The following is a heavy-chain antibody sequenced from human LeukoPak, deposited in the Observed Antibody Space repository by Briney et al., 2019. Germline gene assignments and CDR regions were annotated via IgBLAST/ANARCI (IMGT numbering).Heavy chain of an antibody. D-gene: IGHD6-19*01. J-gene: IGHJ4*02. V-gene: IGHV1-3*01. CDR1: GYTFTSYA. CDR3: ARGPQWLVRKGFDY. Sequence: VASVKVSCKASGYTFTSYAMRWVRQAPGQRLEWMGWINAGNGNTKYSQKFQGRVTITRDTSASTAYMELSSLRSEDTAVYYCARGPQWLVRKGFDYWGQGTLVTVSS. CDR2: INAGNGNT.